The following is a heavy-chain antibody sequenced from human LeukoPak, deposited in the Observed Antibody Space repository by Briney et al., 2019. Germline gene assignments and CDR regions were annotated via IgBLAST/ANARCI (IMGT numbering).Heavy chain of an antibody. D-gene: IGHD3-9*01. V-gene: IGHV3-30*02. CDR3: AKGYYFDILSGYSSLDS. Sequence: GGSLRLSCAASGFTFSSSGMHWVRQAPGKGLEWVAFIRYDGSNKYYADSVKGRFTISRDDSKNTLYLQMNSLRAEDTAAYYCAKGYYFDILSGYSSLDSWGQGTLVTVSS. J-gene: IGHJ4*02. CDR1: GFTFSSSG. CDR2: IRYDGSNK.